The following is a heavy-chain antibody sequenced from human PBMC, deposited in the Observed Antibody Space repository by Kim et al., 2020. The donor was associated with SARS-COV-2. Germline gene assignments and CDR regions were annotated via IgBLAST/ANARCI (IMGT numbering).Heavy chain of an antibody. Sequence: DSVKGRLTISRDNAKNSLYRQMNSLRAEDTAVYYWARAYGGNYYYYGMDVWGQGTTVTVSS. J-gene: IGHJ6*02. V-gene: IGHV3-21*01. D-gene: IGHD2-15*01. CDR3: ARAYGGNYYYYGMDV.